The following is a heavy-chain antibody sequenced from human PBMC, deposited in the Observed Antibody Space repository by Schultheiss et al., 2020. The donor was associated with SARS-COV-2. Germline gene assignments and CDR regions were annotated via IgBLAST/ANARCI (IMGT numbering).Heavy chain of an antibody. V-gene: IGHV3-7*01. CDR1: GFSFSNYW. Sequence: GGSLRLSCAGSGFSFSNYWMSWVRQAPGEGLEWVANIKEDESEKNYVDSVKGRFTITRDNAKNSLYLQMNSLRAEDTAVYYCARDFGVDTAMDPPLSWGQGTLVTVSS. CDR3: ARDFGVDTAMDPPLS. CDR2: IKEDESEK. J-gene: IGHJ4*02. D-gene: IGHD5-18*01.